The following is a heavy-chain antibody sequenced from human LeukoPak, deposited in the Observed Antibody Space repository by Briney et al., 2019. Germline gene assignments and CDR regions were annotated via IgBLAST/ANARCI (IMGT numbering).Heavy chain of an antibody. CDR2: IYYSGST. J-gene: IGHJ5*02. CDR3: ARLADITMVRGVGWFAP. Sequence: SETLSLTCTVSGGSISSSSYYWGWIRQPPGKGLEWIGSIYYSGSTYYNPSLKSRVTISVDTSKNQFSLKLSSVTAADTAVYYCARLADITMVRGVGWFAPWGQGTLVTVSS. V-gene: IGHV4-39*01. CDR1: GGSISSSSYY. D-gene: IGHD3-10*01.